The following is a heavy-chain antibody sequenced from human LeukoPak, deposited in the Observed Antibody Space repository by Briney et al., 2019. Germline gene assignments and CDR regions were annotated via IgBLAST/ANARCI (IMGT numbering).Heavy chain of an antibody. D-gene: IGHD3-22*01. CDR1: GYSFTSYL. CDR3: ARLPMGDSSGHGGFDY. J-gene: IGHJ4*02. CDR2: IYPGDSDT. Sequence: GESLKISCKGSGYSFTSYLVGWGRPMSGKGLGWVGIIYPGDSDTRYSPSFQGQVTISADKSISTAYLQWSSLKASDTAMYYCARLPMGDSSGHGGFDYWGQGTLVTVSS. V-gene: IGHV5-51*01.